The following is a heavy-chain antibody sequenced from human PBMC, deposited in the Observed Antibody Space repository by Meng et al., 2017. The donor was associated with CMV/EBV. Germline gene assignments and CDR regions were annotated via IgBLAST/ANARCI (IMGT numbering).Heavy chain of an antibody. D-gene: IGHD2-15*01. CDR2: IYTSGST. V-gene: IGHV4-4*07. CDR1: CGSISCYH. Sequence: QGQLERPGPGLVKTAETLSLTGTGSCGSISCYHWSWIRQPAGKGLEWIVRIYTSGSTNYNPSLKSRVTMSVDTSKNQFSLKLSSVTAADTAVYYCARSMVVAGDWFDPWGQGTLVTVSS. CDR3: ARSMVVAGDWFDP. J-gene: IGHJ5*02.